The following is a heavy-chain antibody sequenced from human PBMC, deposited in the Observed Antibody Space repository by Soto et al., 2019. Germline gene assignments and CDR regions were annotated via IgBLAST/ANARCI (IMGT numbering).Heavy chain of an antibody. CDR1: GFTFSSYA. J-gene: IGHJ4*02. D-gene: IGHD5-18*01. Sequence: GSLRLSCAASGFTFSSYAMSWVRQAPGKGLEWVSAISGSGGSTYYADSVKGRFTISRDNSKNTLYLQTNSLRAEDTAVYYCAKVVYSYGFDRYYFDYWGQGTLVTVSS. V-gene: IGHV3-23*01. CDR3: AKVVYSYGFDRYYFDY. CDR2: ISGSGGST.